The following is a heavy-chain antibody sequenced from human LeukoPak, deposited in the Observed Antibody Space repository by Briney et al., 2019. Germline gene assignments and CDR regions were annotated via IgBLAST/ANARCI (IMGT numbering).Heavy chain of an antibody. J-gene: IGHJ4*02. CDR1: GFSFSNYG. CDR3: AKGRGYCSGSSCPTGGD. Sequence: GGSLRLSCAASGFSFSNYGMHWVHQAPGKGLEWVAVISYDGSNKYHAGSVEGRFTISRDNSRDTLYLQLDSLRSEDTAVYYCAKGRGYCSGSSCPTGGDWGQGTLVTVSS. V-gene: IGHV3-30*18. CDR2: ISYDGSNK. D-gene: IGHD2-15*01.